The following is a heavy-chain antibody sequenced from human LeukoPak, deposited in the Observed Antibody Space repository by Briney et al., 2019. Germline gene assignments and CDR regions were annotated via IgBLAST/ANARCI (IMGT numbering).Heavy chain of an antibody. Sequence: PGGSLRLSCAASGFTFSSYEMNWVRQAPGKGLEWVSYISSSGSTIYYADSVKGRLTISRDNAKNSLYLQMNSLRAEDTAVYYCARDNVGGGYDWDYYYYYGMDVWGQGTTVTVSS. D-gene: IGHD5-12*01. J-gene: IGHJ6*02. CDR2: ISSSGSTI. V-gene: IGHV3-48*03. CDR1: GFTFSSYE. CDR3: ARDNVGGGYDWDYYYYYGMDV.